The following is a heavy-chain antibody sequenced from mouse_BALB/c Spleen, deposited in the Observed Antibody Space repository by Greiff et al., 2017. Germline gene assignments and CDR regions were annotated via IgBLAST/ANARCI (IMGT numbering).Heavy chain of an antibody. CDR3: ARGPLPYFDY. V-gene: IGHV5-4*02. CDR2: ISDGGSYT. D-gene: IGHD5-5*01. CDR1: GFTFSDYY. Sequence: EVQLVESGGGLVKPGGSLKLSCAASGFTFSDYYMYWVRQTPEKRLEWVATISDGGSYTYYPDSVKGRLTISRDNAKNNLYLQMSSLKSEDTAMYYCARGPLPYFDYWGQGTTLTVSS. J-gene: IGHJ2*01.